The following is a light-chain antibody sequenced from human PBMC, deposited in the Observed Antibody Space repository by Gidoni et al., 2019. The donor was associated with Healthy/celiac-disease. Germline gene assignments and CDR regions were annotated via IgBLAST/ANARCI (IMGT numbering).Light chain of an antibody. CDR3: QQYNNWPQT. CDR2: GAS. CDR1: QSVSSN. Sequence: ELVMTQSPATLSVSPGERGTLSCSASQSVSSNLAGYQQTPGQAPRLLIYGASTRATGIPARFSGSGSGTEFTLTISSLQSEDFAVYYCQQYNNWPQTFGQGTKVEIK. V-gene: IGKV3-15*01. J-gene: IGKJ1*01.